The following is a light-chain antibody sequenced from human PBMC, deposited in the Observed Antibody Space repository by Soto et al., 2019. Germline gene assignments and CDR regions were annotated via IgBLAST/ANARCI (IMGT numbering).Light chain of an antibody. CDR2: KVS. V-gene: IGKV2-30*01. Sequence: DVVMTQSPLSLPVTLGQPASISCRSSQSLVYSDGNTYLTWFQQRPGQSPRRLIYKVSNRDSGVPDRVSGSGSGTDFTLKISRVEAEDVGVYYCMQGTHWTPRLTFGGGTKVEIK. CDR1: QSLVYSDGNTY. CDR3: MQGTHWTPRLT. J-gene: IGKJ4*01.